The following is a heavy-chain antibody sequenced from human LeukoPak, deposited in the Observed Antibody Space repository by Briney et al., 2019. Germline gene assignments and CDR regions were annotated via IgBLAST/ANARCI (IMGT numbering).Heavy chain of an antibody. Sequence: PGGSLRLSCAASGFTFSSYAMSWVRQAPGKGLEWVSYISSSGSTIYYADSVKGRFTISRDNAKNSLYLQMNSLRAEDTAVYYCARDGYDSSGPSDYWGQGTLVTVSS. CDR2: ISSSGSTI. V-gene: IGHV3-48*04. CDR1: GFTFSSYA. J-gene: IGHJ4*02. CDR3: ARDGYDSSGPSDY. D-gene: IGHD3-22*01.